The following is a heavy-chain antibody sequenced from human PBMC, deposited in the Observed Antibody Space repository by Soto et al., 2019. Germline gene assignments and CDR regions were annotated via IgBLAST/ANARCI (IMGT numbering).Heavy chain of an antibody. CDR2: TIPVFNTA. J-gene: IGHJ3*02. Sequence: QVQLEQSGAEVKKPGSSVKVSCKASGGTLSDRGVAWLRQAPGQGLEWMGGTIPVFNTAKYAQKLQGRVTVTADKFTNIAYMELSRLRSEDTAIYFCARGVYGSGNYYTGPSAFDIWCKGTMVIVSS. D-gene: IGHD3-10*01. CDR3: ARGVYGSGNYYTGPSAFDI. V-gene: IGHV1-69*06. CDR1: GGTLSDRG.